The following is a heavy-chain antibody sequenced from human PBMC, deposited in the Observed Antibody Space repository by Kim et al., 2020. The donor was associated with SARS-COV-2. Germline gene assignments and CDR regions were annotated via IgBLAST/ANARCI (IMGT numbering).Heavy chain of an antibody. V-gene: IGHV5-51*01. CDR1: GYSFTGYW. CDR3: ALSMTPGWTPWSWFDP. Sequence: GESLKISCKGSGYSFTGYWIGWVRQMPGRGLEWMGLIYPGDADTRYSPSFRGKVTISADKSTSTAELQWNSLKASDTATNYCALSMTPGWTPWSWFDPWGQGTLVTVSS. J-gene: IGHJ5*02. D-gene: IGHD6-6*01. CDR2: IYPGDADT.